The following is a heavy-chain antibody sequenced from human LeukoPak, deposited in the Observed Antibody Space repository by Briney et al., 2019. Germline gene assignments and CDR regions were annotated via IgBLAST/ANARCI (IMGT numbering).Heavy chain of an antibody. D-gene: IGHD3-3*01. CDR1: GGSIRSYY. J-gene: IGHJ6*03. V-gene: IGHV4-4*07. Sequence: SETLSLTCTVSGGSIRSYYWSWIRQPARKGLEWIGRIYTSGSTNYNPSLKSRVTISVDKSKNQFSLKLSSVTAAGTAVYYCARLVGYYDFWCGYITSPYYYYYYYTDVWGKGTTVTVSS. CDR2: IYTSGST. CDR3: ARLVGYYDFWCGYITSPYYYYYYYTDV.